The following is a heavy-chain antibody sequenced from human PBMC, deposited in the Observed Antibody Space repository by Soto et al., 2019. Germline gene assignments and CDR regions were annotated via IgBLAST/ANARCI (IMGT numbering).Heavy chain of an antibody. V-gene: IGHV4-4*02. Sequence: PSETLSLTCLVSGQNIKTNYWWAWVRQSPGKGLEWNGEIYHSGSAIYTPSLKNRVTLSLDGSNNEFSLNVNSVTAADTAVYYCARELDGIDVWGQGTTVTSP. CDR1: GQNIKTNYW. J-gene: IGHJ6*02. CDR3: ARELDGIDV. CDR2: IYHSGSA.